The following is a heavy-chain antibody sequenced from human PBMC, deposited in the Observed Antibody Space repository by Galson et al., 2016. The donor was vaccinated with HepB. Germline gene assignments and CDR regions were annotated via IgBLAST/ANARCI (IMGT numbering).Heavy chain of an antibody. CDR2: IRGTGVTT. Sequence: SLRLSCAASGFTFSDYFMAWVRQAPGKGLQWVSTIRGTGVTTHYADSVKGRFTISKDNSKNTLYLQMSSLRAEDTAMYYCAKSTPYYDVLTGFFVYYSDYWGHGTLVTVSS. CDR3: AKSTPYYDVLTGFFVYYSDY. V-gene: IGHV3-23*01. J-gene: IGHJ4*01. D-gene: IGHD3-9*01. CDR1: GFTFSDYF.